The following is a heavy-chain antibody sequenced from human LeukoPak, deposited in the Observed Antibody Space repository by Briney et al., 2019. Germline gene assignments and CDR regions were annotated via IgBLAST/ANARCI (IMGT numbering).Heavy chain of an antibody. Sequence: ASVKVSCKASGGTFSSYAISWVRQAPGQGLEWMGGIIPIFGTANYAQKFQGRVTITADESTSTAYMELSSLRSEDKAVYYCARDRSESGGSCLDYWGQGTLVTVSS. CDR2: IIPIFGTA. CDR3: ARDRSESGGSCLDY. V-gene: IGHV1-69*13. J-gene: IGHJ4*02. D-gene: IGHD2-15*01. CDR1: GGTFSSYA.